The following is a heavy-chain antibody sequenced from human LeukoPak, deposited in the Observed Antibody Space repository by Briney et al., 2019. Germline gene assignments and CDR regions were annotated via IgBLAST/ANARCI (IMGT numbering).Heavy chain of an antibody. Sequence: PGGSLRLSCAASGFTFSSYGMHWVRQAPGKGLEWVAVISYDGSNKYYADSVKGRFTISRDNSKNTLYLQMDSLRAEDTAVYYCAKDPTTVILGLDYWGQGTLVTVSS. CDR3: AKDPTTVILGLDY. CDR2: ISYDGSNK. V-gene: IGHV3-30*18. J-gene: IGHJ4*02. CDR1: GFTFSSYG. D-gene: IGHD4-17*01.